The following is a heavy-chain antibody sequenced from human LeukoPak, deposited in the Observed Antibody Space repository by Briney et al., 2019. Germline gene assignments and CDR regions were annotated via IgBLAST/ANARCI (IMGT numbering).Heavy chain of an antibody. CDR1: GGSISSGSYY. CDR3: AREGGSSGYYESYYYYYMDV. J-gene: IGHJ6*03. CDR2: IYTSGST. Sequence: PSETLSLTCTVSGGSISSGSYYWSWIRQPAGKGLEWIGRIYTSGSTNYNPSLKSRVTISVDTSKNQFSLKLSSVTAADTAVYYCAREGGSSGYYESYYYYYMDVWGKGTTVTVSS. V-gene: IGHV4-61*02. D-gene: IGHD3-22*01.